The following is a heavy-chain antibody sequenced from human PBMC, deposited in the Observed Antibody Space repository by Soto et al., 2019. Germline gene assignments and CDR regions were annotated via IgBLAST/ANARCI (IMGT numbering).Heavy chain of an antibody. J-gene: IGHJ4*02. CDR1: GFTFNSYT. Sequence: PGGSLRLSCAASGFTFNSYTMIWVRQAPGKGLEWASGIGGSGSSTYYADSVKGRFTISRDNSKNTLYLQMNSLRAEDTAVYYCAKLEGVTAVVDPENYWGQGSLVTVSS. D-gene: IGHD2-15*01. V-gene: IGHV3-23*01. CDR3: AKLEGVTAVVDPENY. CDR2: IGGSGSST.